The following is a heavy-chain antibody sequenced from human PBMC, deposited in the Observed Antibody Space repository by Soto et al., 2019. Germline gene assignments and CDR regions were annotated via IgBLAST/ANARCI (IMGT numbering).Heavy chain of an antibody. CDR1: GFNFDKYG. D-gene: IGHD1-7*01. V-gene: IGHV3-30*18. CDR2: ITYDGSFQ. CDR3: AKDRVGGTFYTPLGF. J-gene: IGHJ4*02. Sequence: PGGSLRLSCQASGFNFDKYGMHWVRQAPGKGLEWVAVITYDGSFQYYADSVKGRFTISRDNSKSTLFLHLNTLKPEDTAVYHCAKDRVGGTFYTPLGFWGQGTLVTVSS.